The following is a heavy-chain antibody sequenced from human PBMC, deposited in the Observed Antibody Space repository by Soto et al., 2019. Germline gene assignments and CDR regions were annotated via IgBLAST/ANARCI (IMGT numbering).Heavy chain of an antibody. V-gene: IGHV3-23*01. CDR3: ATREDTTVPSHFDY. J-gene: IGHJ4*02. D-gene: IGHD1-1*01. CDR1: GFTFTSYA. CDR2: IGGSGGYT. Sequence: GGSLRLSCAASGFTFTSYAMNWVRQPPGKGLEWVSDIGGSGGYTDHADSVKGRFTISRDNSKNTLYLQMNSLRAEDTAVYYCATREDTTVPSHFDYWGQGTLVTVSS.